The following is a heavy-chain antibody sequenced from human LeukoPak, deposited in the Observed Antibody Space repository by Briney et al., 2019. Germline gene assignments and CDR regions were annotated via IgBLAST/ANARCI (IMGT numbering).Heavy chain of an antibody. Sequence: SQTLSLTCAISGDSVSSNSAAWNWIRQSPSRGLEWLGRTYYRSKWYNDYAVSVKSRITINPDTSKNQFSLQLNSVTPEDTAVYYCARGGTWNYVWGSYRYSHLYYFDYWGQGTLVTVSS. CDR3: ARGGTWNYVWGSYRYSHLYYFDY. J-gene: IGHJ4*02. V-gene: IGHV6-1*01. D-gene: IGHD3-16*02. CDR1: GDSVSSNSAA. CDR2: TYYRSKWYN.